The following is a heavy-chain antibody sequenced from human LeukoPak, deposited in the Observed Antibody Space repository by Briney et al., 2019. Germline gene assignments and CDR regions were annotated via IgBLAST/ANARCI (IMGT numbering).Heavy chain of an antibody. V-gene: IGHV3-23*01. CDR1: GFTFSSYA. CDR2: ISGNGGST. D-gene: IGHD2-21*02. CDR3: AKDIRLVEVVTAGDAFDI. J-gene: IGHJ3*02. Sequence: PGGSLRLSCAASGFTFSSYAMSWVRQAPGKGLEWVSAISGNGGSTYYADSVKGRFTISRDNSKNTLYLQMNSLRAEDTAVYYCAKDIRLVEVVTAGDAFDIWGQGTMVTVSS.